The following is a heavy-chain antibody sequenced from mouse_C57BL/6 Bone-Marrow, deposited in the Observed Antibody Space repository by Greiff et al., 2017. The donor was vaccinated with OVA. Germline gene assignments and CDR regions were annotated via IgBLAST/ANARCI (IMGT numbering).Heavy chain of an antibody. CDR3: ARRGDENAMDY. V-gene: IGHV1-26*01. J-gene: IGHJ4*01. Sequence: VQLQQSGPELVKPGASVKISCKASGYTFTDYYMNWVKQSHGKSLEWIGDINPNNGGTSYNQKFKGKATLTVDKSSSTAYMELRSLTSEDSAVYYCARRGDENAMDYWGQGTSVTVSS. CDR1: GYTFTDYY. CDR2: INPNNGGT.